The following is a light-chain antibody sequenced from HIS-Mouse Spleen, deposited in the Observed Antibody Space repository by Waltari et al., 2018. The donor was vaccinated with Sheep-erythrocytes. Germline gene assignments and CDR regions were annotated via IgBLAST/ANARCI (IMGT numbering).Light chain of an antibody. CDR3: QAWESSTAV. Sequence: SYELTQPPSVSVSPGPTASITRSVDDLGDKYPCWYQQQPGQSPVLVIYQDSKRPSGIPERFSGSNSGNTATLTISGTQAMDEADYYCQAWESSTAVFGGGTKLTVL. V-gene: IGLV3-1*01. CDR2: QDS. J-gene: IGLJ2*01. CDR1: DLGDKY.